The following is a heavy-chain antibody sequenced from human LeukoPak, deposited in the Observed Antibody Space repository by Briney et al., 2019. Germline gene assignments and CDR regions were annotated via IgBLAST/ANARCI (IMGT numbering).Heavy chain of an antibody. CDR2: IYYSGST. Sequence: PSETPSLTCTVSGGSISGYYWSWIRQPPGKGLEWIGYIYYSGSTNYNPSLKSRVTISVDKSKNQFSLKLNSVTAADTAVYYCARVLGGGWSYFDYWGQGTLVTVSS. V-gene: IGHV4-59*12. CDR3: ARVLGGGWSYFDY. J-gene: IGHJ4*02. CDR1: GGSISGYY. D-gene: IGHD6-19*01.